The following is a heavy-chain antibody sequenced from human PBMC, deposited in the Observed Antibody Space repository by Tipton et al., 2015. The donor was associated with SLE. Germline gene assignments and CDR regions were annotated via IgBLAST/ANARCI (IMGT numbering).Heavy chain of an antibody. CDR3: ASRLEVIGSILDY. J-gene: IGHJ4*02. CDR1: GFTFSIYT. D-gene: IGHD3-16*01. V-gene: IGHV3-30*04. Sequence: SLRLSCAASGFTFSIYTMHWVRQAPGKGLEWVAVISYDGSNKYYADFVKGRFTISRDNSKNTLYLQMNSLRAEDTAVYYCASRLEVIGSILDYWGQGTLVTVSS. CDR2: ISYDGSNK.